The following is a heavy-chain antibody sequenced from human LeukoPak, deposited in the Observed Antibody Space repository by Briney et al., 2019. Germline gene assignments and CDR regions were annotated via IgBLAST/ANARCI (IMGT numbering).Heavy chain of an antibody. V-gene: IGHV4-39*01. J-gene: IGHJ5*02. CDR3: ARRVSYSSGWALGFDP. CDR1: GGSISSYY. D-gene: IGHD6-19*01. Sequence: PSETLSLTCTVSGGSISSYYWGWIRQPPGKGLEWIGSIYYSGSTYYNPSLKSRVTISVDTSKNQFSLKLSSVTAADTAVYYCARRVSYSSGWALGFDPWGQGTLVTVSS. CDR2: IYYSGST.